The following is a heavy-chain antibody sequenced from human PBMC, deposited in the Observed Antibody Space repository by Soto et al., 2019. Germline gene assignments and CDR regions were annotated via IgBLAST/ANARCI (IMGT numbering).Heavy chain of an antibody. V-gene: IGHV3-30*18. CDR2: ISYDGTNK. CDR3: AKEKATRGYSFLVDY. J-gene: IGHJ4*02. CDR1: GVTFSSYG. Sequence: LKISCAASGVTFSSYGMHWVRQAPGKGLEWVAVISYDGTNKYYADSVKGRFTISRDDSKNTLYLQMNSLIPEDTAVYYCAKEKATRGYSFLVDYWGQGTLVTVSS. D-gene: IGHD5-18*01.